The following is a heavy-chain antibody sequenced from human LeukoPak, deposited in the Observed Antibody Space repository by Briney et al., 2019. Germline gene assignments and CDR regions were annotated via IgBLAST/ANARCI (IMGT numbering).Heavy chain of an antibody. Sequence: SETLSLTCTVSGGSLSYYHWTWIRQAPGKALEFVGSIHFGGTTNYNSSLRGRAVLSMDTSKNQFSLRLTSVTAADSAVYFCAKPGDYYDAFVVWGPGIVVTVSS. D-gene: IGHD3-10*01. J-gene: IGHJ3*01. CDR1: GGSLSYYH. V-gene: IGHV4-59*01. CDR2: IHFGGTT. CDR3: AKPGDYYDAFVV.